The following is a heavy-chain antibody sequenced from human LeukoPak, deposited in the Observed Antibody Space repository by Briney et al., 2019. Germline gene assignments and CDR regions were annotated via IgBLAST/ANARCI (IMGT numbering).Heavy chain of an antibody. CDR1: EFTFSSYA. CDR2: ISYDGTNK. Sequence: GRSLRLSCAASEFTFSSYAMHWVRQAPDQGLEWVALISYDGTNKYYADSVKGRFTISRDNSKNTLYLQMNSLRGEDTAVYYCARLVRRLQRLNIGRDSDYATGYYFDSWGQGTLVTVSS. J-gene: IGHJ4*02. CDR3: ARLVRRLQRLNIGRDSDYATGYYFDS. V-gene: IGHV3-30*04. D-gene: IGHD5-12*01.